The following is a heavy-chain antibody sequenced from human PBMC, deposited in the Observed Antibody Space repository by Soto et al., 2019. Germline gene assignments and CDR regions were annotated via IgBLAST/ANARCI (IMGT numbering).Heavy chain of an antibody. CDR1: GFTFSNAW. CDR2: IKSKTDGGTT. CDR3: ARDPNIVATMGSIYYYYGMDV. V-gene: IGHV3-15*01. Sequence: GGSLRLSCAASGFTFSNAWMSWVRQAPGKGLEWVGRIKSKTDGGTTDYAAPVKGRFTISRDNAKNSLYLQMNSLRAADTAVYYRARDPNIVATMGSIYYYYGMDVWGQGTTVTGSS. J-gene: IGHJ6*02. D-gene: IGHD5-12*01.